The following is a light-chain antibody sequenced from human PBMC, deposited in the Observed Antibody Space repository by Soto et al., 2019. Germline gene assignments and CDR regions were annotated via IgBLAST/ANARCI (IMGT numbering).Light chain of an antibody. J-gene: IGKJ2*01. CDR1: QSLVHIDGNNY. CDR3: MQATQSST. Sequence: DIVLTQTRLSSPVTLGQPASISCRSSQSLVHIDGNNYFNWLQQRPGQPPRLLIYKISNRFPGVPDRFSGSGEGTDFTLKISRVEAEDVGVYYCMQATQSSTFGQGTRLEIK. V-gene: IGKV2-24*01. CDR2: KIS.